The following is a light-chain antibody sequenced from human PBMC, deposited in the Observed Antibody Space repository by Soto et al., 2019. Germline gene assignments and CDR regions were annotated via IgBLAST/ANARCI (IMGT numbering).Light chain of an antibody. J-gene: IGKJ1*01. CDR3: QQYNTYSRT. V-gene: IGKV1-5*03. CDR2: KAS. Sequence: DIQMTQSPSTLSASVGDRVAITCRASQSITTWLAWYQHKPGKAPKLLIYKASSLQSGVPSRFSGSGSGTEFTLTISSLQPDDFATYYCQQYNTYSRTFGQRTKVDIK. CDR1: QSITTW.